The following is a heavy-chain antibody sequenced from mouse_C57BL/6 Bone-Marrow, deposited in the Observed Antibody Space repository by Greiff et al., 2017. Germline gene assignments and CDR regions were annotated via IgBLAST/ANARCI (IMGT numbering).Heavy chain of an antibody. CDR3: ARDPLYYDNYDY. J-gene: IGHJ2*01. Sequence: EVQRVEPGGGLVKPGGSLKLSCAASGFTFSSYAMSWVRQTPEKRLEWVATILDGGSYPYYPDNVKGGITIGEDNAKKNQYLQMSHLKSEDTAMYYCARDPLYYDNYDYWGQGTTLTVSS. V-gene: IGHV5-4*01. CDR1: GFTFSSYA. D-gene: IGHD2-1*01. CDR2: ILDGGSYP.